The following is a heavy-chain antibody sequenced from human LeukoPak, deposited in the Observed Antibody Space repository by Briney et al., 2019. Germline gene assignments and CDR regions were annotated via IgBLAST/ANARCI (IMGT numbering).Heavy chain of an antibody. J-gene: IGHJ4*02. Sequence: GRSLRLSCAASGFTFSSYSMNWVRQAPGKGLEWVSSISSSSSYIYYADSVKGRFTISRDNAKNSLYLQMNSLRAEDTAVYYCAREYVRLDSIFDYWGQGTLVTVSS. CDR3: AREYVRLDSIFDY. CDR1: GFTFSSYS. D-gene: IGHD3-3*01. V-gene: IGHV3-21*01. CDR2: ISSSSSYI.